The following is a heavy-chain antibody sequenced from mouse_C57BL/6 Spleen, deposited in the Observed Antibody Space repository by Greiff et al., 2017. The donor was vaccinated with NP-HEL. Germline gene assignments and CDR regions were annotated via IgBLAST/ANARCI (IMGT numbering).Heavy chain of an antibody. CDR1: GFSLTSYG. CDR2: IWRGGST. V-gene: IGHV2-5*01. J-gene: IGHJ1*03. Sequence: QVQLQQSGPGLVQPSQSLSITCTVSGFSLTSYGVHWVRQSPGKGLEWLGVIWRGGSTDYNAAFMSRLRITKDNSKSQVFFKMNSLQADDTAIYYCAKNRDSDFDVWGTGTTVTVSS. CDR3: AKNRDSDFDV.